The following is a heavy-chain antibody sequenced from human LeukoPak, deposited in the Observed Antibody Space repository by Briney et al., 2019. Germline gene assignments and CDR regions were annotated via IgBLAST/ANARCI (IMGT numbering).Heavy chain of an antibody. V-gene: IGHV4-39*07. CDR1: GGSISTITYY. J-gene: IGHJ6*03. Sequence: SETLSLTCTVSGGSISTITYYWGWIRQPPGKGLEWVGHMYYRGNTFYNPSLKSRVTISVDTSKNQFSLKLSSVTAADTAVYYCARDLSYDSSGPRYMDVWGKGTTVTISS. CDR2: MYYRGNT. D-gene: IGHD3-22*01. CDR3: ARDLSYDSSGPRYMDV.